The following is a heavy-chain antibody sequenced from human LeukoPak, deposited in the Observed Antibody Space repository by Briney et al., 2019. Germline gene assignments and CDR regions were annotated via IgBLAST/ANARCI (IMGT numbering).Heavy chain of an antibody. J-gene: IGHJ4*02. D-gene: IGHD6-19*01. CDR2: ISGDGGST. Sequence: PGGSLRLSCAASGFTFDDYAMHWVRHAPGKGLEWVSLISGDGGSTYYADSVKGRFTISRDNSKNSLYLQMSSLRTEDTALYYCAKGRAWIAVAGTIDYWGQGTLVTVSS. CDR3: AKGRAWIAVAGTIDY. V-gene: IGHV3-43*02. CDR1: GFTFDDYA.